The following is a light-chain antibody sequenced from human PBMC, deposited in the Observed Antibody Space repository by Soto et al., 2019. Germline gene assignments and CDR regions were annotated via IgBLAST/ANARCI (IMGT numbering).Light chain of an antibody. Sequence: QSALTQPASVSGSPGQSITISSTGTSSDVGGYNYVSWYQQRPGKAPKLMIYDISNRPSGVSNRFSGSKSGNTASLTISGLQAEDEAGYYCTSYTSSSTNWVFGGGTKLTVL. CDR3: TSYTSSSTNWV. CDR1: SSDVGGYNY. CDR2: DIS. V-gene: IGLV2-14*01. J-gene: IGLJ3*02.